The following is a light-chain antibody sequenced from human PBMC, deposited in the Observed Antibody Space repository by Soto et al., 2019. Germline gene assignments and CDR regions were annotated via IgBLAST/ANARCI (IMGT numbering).Light chain of an antibody. CDR3: LLSYGGVRV. Sequence: QTVVTQDPSLTVSPGGTVTLTCGSSTGPVTSNHWTYWFQQQSGQAPMTLIFNTSRKQSWTPARCSGSLPGGKAALTLSGAQDDDEADYYCLLSYGGVRVFGGGTKLTVL. V-gene: IGLV7-46*01. CDR2: NTS. J-gene: IGLJ3*02. CDR1: TGPVTSNHW.